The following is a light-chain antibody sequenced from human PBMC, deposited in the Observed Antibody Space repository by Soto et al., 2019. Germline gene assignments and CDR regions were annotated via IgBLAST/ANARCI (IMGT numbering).Light chain of an antibody. Sequence: DIVMTQSPDSLAVSLGERATINCKSSQSVLYSSNNKNYLAWYQQKPGQPPKLLIYWASTRESGVPDRFSGSGSGTDFTLPSSSLQAEDVAVYHCQQSYSTPSPTFGGGTKVEIK. CDR1: QSVLYSSNNKNY. CDR3: QQSYSTPSPT. CDR2: WAS. J-gene: IGKJ4*01. V-gene: IGKV4-1*01.